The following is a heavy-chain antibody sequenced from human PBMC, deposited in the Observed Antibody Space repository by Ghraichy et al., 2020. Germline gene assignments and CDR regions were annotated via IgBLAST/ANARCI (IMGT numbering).Heavy chain of an antibody. CDR2: LYYSGGT. CDR1: GDSISNYY. CDR3: ARGHCSGNTCYAWDYYYGMDV. D-gene: IGHD2-2*01. J-gene: IGHJ6*01. Sequence: SETLSLTCTVSGDSISNYYWHWIRQPPGKGLEWIGYLYYSGGTNYNPSLRSRVTMSVDTSKNQFSLKLSSVTAADSAVYYCARGHCSGNTCYAWDYYYGMDVWGQGTPVTVS. V-gene: IGHV4-59*01.